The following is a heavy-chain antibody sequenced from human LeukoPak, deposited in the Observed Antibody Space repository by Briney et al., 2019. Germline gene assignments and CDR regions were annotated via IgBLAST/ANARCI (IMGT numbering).Heavy chain of an antibody. CDR2: MNPNSGNT. CDR1: GYTFTSYD. Sequence: ASVKVSCKASGYTFTSYDINWVRQATGQGLEWMGWMNPNSGNTGYAQKFQGRVTMTRNTSISTAYMELSSLRSEDTAVYYCACTNYGYSSEGLWFDPWGQGTLVTVSS. CDR3: ACTNYGYSSEGLWFDP. J-gene: IGHJ5*02. V-gene: IGHV1-8*01. D-gene: IGHD6-25*01.